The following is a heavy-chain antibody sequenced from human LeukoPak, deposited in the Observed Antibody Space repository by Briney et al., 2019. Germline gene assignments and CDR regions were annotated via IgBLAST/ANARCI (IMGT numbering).Heavy chain of an antibody. CDR1: GYTFTGYY. J-gene: IGHJ4*02. D-gene: IGHD6-19*01. CDR2: INPNSGGT. Sequence: GASVKVSCKASGYTFTGYYMHWVRQAPGQGLEWMGRINPNSGGTNYAQKFQGRVTMTRDTSISTSYMEVIILRSGDTAVHYRAIEGPSDLAYWGQGTLLTVSS. V-gene: IGHV1-2*06. CDR3: AIEGPSDLAY.